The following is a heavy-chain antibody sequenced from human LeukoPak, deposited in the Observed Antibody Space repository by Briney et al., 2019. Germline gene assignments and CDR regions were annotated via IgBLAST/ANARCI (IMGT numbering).Heavy chain of an antibody. CDR2: INHSGST. Sequence: SETLSLTCAVYGGSFSGYYWNWIRQPPGKGLEWIGEINHSGSTNYNPSLKSRVTISVDTSKNQFSLKLSSVTAADTAVYYCATRPTPPYYYYYMDVWGKGTTVTVSS. CDR1: GGSFSGYY. D-gene: IGHD4-23*01. CDR3: ATRPTPPYYYYYMDV. J-gene: IGHJ6*03. V-gene: IGHV4-34*01.